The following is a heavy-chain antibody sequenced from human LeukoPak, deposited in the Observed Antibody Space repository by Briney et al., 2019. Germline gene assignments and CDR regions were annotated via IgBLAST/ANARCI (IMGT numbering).Heavy chain of an antibody. D-gene: IGHD1-26*01. J-gene: IGHJ3*02. Sequence: GGSLRLSCVASEFTFRSYDMHWVRQAPGKGLEWVAFIRYDGSNKYYADSVKGRFTISRDNSKNTLYLQMNSLRAEDTAVYYCVRRSSGSPIWGQGTMVTVSS. CDR1: EFTFRSYD. CDR2: IRYDGSNK. V-gene: IGHV3-30*02. CDR3: VRRSSGSPI.